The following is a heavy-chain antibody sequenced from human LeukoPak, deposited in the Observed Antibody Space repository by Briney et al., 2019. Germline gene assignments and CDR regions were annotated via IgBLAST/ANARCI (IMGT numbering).Heavy chain of an antibody. V-gene: IGHV4-59*01. Sequence: SETLSLTCTVSGGSISRYYWSWIRQPPGKGLEWIGYIYYTGSTSYNPSLKSRVTISVETSKNQFSLNLGSVTAADTAVYYCTSLDNYIFPAWGQGTLVSVSS. CDR2: IYYTGST. CDR1: GGSISRYY. J-gene: IGHJ5*02. CDR3: TSLDNYIFPA. D-gene: IGHD4-11*01.